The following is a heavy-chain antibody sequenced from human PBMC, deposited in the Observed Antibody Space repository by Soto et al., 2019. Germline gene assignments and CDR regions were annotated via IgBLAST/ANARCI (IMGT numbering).Heavy chain of an antibody. CDR2: IYPGDSDT. V-gene: IGHV5-51*01. Sequence: GESLKISCKGSGYSFTSYWIGWVRQMPGKGLEWTGIIYPGDSDTRYSPSFQGQVTISADKSISTAYLQWSSLKASDTAMYYCARQQTGTTFSYYDMDVWGQGTTVTVSS. CDR1: GYSFTSYW. J-gene: IGHJ6*02. D-gene: IGHD1-7*01. CDR3: ARQQTGTTFSYYDMDV.